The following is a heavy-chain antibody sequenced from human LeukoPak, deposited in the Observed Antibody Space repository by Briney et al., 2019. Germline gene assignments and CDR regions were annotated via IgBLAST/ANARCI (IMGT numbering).Heavy chain of an antibody. V-gene: IGHV3-48*03. CDR3: ARDQGDSGSPHDAFDI. Sequence: PGGSLRLSCAVSGFTFSSYEMNWVRQAPGKGLEWVSYIGSSGTTMYYADSMKGRFTISRDNAKNSLFLQMNSLRAEDTAVYYCARDQGDSGSPHDAFDIWGQGTMVTVSS. D-gene: IGHD1-26*01. J-gene: IGHJ3*02. CDR2: IGSSGTTM. CDR1: GFTFSSYE.